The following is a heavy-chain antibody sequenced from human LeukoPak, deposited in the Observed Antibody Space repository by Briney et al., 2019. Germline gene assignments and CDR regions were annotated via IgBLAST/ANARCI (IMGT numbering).Heavy chain of an antibody. CDR3: AKESTEFLPDY. D-gene: IGHD3-10*01. V-gene: IGHV3-30*18. CDR2: ISYDGSNK. J-gene: IGHJ4*02. Sequence: GGSLRLSCAASGFTFSDYAMHWVRQAPGKGLEWVAVISYDGSNKYYTDSVKGRFTISRDNAKNSLYLQMNSLRAEDTAVYYCAKESTEFLPDYWGQGTLVTVSS. CDR1: GFTFSDYA.